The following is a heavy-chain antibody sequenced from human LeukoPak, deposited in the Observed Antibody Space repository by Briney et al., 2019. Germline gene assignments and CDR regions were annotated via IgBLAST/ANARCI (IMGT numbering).Heavy chain of an antibody. V-gene: IGHV3-74*01. D-gene: IGHD2-15*01. CDR1: GFTFSSYW. CDR2: INSDGRTI. CDR3: ARVSRVVAALDV. J-gene: IGHJ6*04. Sequence: GGSLRLSCAASGFTFSSYWMHWVRQAPGKGLVWVSRINSDGRTIIYADSVKGRFTISRDNAKSTLYLQMNSLRAEDTAVYYCARVSRVVAALDVWGKGTTVTVSS.